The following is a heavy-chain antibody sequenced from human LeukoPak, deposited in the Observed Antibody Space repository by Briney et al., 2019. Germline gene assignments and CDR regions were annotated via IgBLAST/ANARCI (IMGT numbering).Heavy chain of an antibody. CDR1: GGSISSYY. CDR3: AGSVGYCSSASCYVNWFDP. V-gene: IGHV4-4*07. D-gene: IGHD2-2*01. J-gene: IGHJ5*02. CDR2: IYASGGT. Sequence: PSETLSLTCTVSGGSISSYYWSWIRQPAGKGLEWIGRIYASGGTNYNPSLKSRLTISVDKSKNQFSLRLSSVTAADTAVYYCAGSVGYCSSASCYVNWFDPWGQGTLVTVSS.